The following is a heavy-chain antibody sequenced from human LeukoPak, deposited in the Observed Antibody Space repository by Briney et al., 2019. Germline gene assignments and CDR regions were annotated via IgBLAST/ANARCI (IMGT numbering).Heavy chain of an antibody. CDR2: IIPILGIA. Sequence: SVKVSCKASGGTFSSYAISWVRQAPGQGLEWMGRIIPILGIANYVQKFQGRVTITADKSTSTAYMELSSLRSEDTAVYYCARGQGDSSSWYTLYYFDYWGQGTLVTVSS. V-gene: IGHV1-69*04. J-gene: IGHJ4*02. CDR3: ARGQGDSSSWYTLYYFDY. D-gene: IGHD6-13*01. CDR1: GGTFSSYA.